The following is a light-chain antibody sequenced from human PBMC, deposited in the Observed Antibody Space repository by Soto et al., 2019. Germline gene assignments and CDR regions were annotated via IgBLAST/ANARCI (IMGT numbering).Light chain of an antibody. Sequence: EIVLRQSPGTLSLSPGERATLSCRASQSVSSSYLAWYQQKPGQAPRLLIYGASSRATSIPDRFSGSGSGTDFTLTISRLEPEDFAVYYCQQYGSSRTFGQGTKVEIK. CDR3: QQYGSSRT. V-gene: IGKV3-20*01. CDR1: QSVSSSY. CDR2: GAS. J-gene: IGKJ1*01.